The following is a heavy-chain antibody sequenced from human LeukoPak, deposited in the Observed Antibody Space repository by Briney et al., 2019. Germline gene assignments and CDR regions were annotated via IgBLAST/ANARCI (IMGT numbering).Heavy chain of an antibody. CDR1: GGSISSYY. CDR3: ARDTYYDILTGFDAFDI. Sequence: SETLSLTCTVSGGSISSYYRSWIRQPPGKGLEWIGYIYYSGSTNYNPSLKSRVTISVDTSKNQFSLKLSSVTAADTAVYYCARDTYYDILTGFDAFDIWGQGTMVTVSS. CDR2: IYYSGST. J-gene: IGHJ3*02. V-gene: IGHV4-59*01. D-gene: IGHD3-9*01.